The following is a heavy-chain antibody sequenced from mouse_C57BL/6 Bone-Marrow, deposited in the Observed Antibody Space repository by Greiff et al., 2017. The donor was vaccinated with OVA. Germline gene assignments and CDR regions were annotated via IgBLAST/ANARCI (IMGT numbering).Heavy chain of an antibody. CDR3: VLIYYDYDYAMDY. CDR2: IWGGGST. V-gene: IGHV2-9*01. Sequence: VQLQQSGPGLVAPSQSLSITCTVSGFSLTSYGVDWVRQPPGKGLEWLGVIWGGGSTNYNSALMSRLSISKDNSKSQVFLKMNSLQTDDTAMYYCVLIYYDYDYAMDYWGQGTSVTVSS. J-gene: IGHJ4*01. CDR1: GFSLTSYG. D-gene: IGHD2-4*01.